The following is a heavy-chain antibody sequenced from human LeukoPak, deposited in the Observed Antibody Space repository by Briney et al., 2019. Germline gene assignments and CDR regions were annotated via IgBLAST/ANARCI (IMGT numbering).Heavy chain of an antibody. J-gene: IGHJ6*02. CDR1: GGSFSGYY. Sequence: SETLSLTCAVYGGSFSGYYWSWIRQPPGKGLEWIGEINHSGSTNYNPSLKSRVTISVDTSKNQFSLKLSSVTAADTAVYYCARVITMVRGVINGMDVWGQGTTVTLSS. CDR3: ARVITMVRGVINGMDV. V-gene: IGHV4-34*01. CDR2: INHSGST. D-gene: IGHD3-10*01.